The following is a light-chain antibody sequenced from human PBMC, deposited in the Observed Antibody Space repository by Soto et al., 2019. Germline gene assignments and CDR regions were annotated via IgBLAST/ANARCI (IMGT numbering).Light chain of an antibody. V-gene: IGLV2-14*03. CDR3: NSFTTSSTLV. CDR1: SSDVGAYNY. Sequence: QSALTQPASVSGSPGQSITISCTGTSSDVGAYNYVSWYQHHLGKAPKLMIYDVSNRPSGVSNRFSGSKSGNTASLTISGLQAEDEADYYCNSFTTSSTLVFGGGTKLTVL. CDR2: DVS. J-gene: IGLJ2*01.